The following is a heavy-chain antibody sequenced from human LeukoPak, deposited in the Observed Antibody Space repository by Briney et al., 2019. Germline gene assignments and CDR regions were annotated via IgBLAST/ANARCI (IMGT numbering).Heavy chain of an antibody. CDR3: ARAQVEYNNGPGSQGYYSYGMDV. Sequence: PGGSLRLSCAASGFTFSSYGMHWVRQAPGKGLEWVAVISYDGSNKYYADSVKGRFTISRDNSKNSLYLQMNSLRDEDTAVYYCARAQVEYNNGPGSQGYYSYGMDVWGQGTTVTVSS. V-gene: IGHV3-30*03. CDR2: ISYDGSNK. D-gene: IGHD2-8*02. J-gene: IGHJ6*02. CDR1: GFTFSSYG.